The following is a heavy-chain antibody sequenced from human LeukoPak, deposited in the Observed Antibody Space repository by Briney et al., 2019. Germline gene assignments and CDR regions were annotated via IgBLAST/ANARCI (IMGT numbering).Heavy chain of an antibody. CDR1: GGSISSSNYY. Sequence: PSETLSLTCTVSGGSISSSNYYWGWIRQPPGTGLEWIGSIYYSGSTYYNPSLKSRVTISVDTSKNQFSLKLSSVTAADTAVYYCARDTMATSYFDYWGQGTLVTVSS. CDR2: IYYSGST. CDR3: ARDTMATSYFDY. V-gene: IGHV4-39*07. D-gene: IGHD5-24*01. J-gene: IGHJ4*02.